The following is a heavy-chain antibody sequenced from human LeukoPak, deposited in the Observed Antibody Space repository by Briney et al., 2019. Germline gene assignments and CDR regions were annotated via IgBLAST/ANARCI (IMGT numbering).Heavy chain of an antibody. J-gene: IGHJ4*02. Sequence: GGSLRLSCAASGFTFSSYSMNRVRQAPGKGLEWVSSISSSSSYIYYADSVKGRFTISRDNAKNSLYLQMNSLRAEDTAVYYCARDTYGDYDPNYFDYWGQGTLVTVSS. CDR3: ARDTYGDYDPNYFDY. D-gene: IGHD4-17*01. CDR2: ISSSSSYI. V-gene: IGHV3-21*01. CDR1: GFTFSSYS.